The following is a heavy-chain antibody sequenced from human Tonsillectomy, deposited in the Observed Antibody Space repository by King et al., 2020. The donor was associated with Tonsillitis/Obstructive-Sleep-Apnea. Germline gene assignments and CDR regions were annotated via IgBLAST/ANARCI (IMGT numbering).Heavy chain of an antibody. D-gene: IGHD3-3*01. CDR2: ISGSGGTT. Sequence: VQLVESGGGLVQPGGSLRLSCAASGFTFSSYAMSWVRQAPGKGLEWVSAISGSGGTTYYADSVKGRFTISRDNSKNTLYLQMNSLRAEDTAVYYCAQDRRYDFWSGPYYFDYWGQGTLVTVSS. CDR3: AQDRRYDFWSGPYYFDY. V-gene: IGHV3-23*04. CDR1: GFTFSSYA. J-gene: IGHJ4*02.